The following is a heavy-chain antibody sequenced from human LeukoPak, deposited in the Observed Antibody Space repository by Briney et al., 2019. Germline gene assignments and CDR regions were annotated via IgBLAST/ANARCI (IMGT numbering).Heavy chain of an antibody. V-gene: IGHV3-7*01. CDR3: ARDPGSLDY. J-gene: IGHJ4*02. CDR2: IKQDGSEK. D-gene: IGHD3-10*01. Sequence: GGSLRLSCAASGFTFSSYWVSWVRQAPGKGLEWLANIKQDGSEKHYVVSVKGRFTISRDNAKNSLYLQMNSLRAEDTAVYYCARDPGSLDYWGQGTLVTVSS. CDR1: GFTFSSYW.